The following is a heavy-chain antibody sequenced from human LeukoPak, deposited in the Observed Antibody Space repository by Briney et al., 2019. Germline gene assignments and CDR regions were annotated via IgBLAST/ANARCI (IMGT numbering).Heavy chain of an antibody. V-gene: IGHV5-51*01. J-gene: IGHJ6*03. Sequence: GESLQISCKGSGCSFSTYWIGWVRQMPGKGLEWMGFVYPGDSDTRYSPSFQGQVTISADKSITTAYLQWSSLKASDTAMYYCAKVVELATLTGDSYTYSYHMDVWGKAPAVTVSS. CDR3: AKVVELATLTGDSYTYSYHMDV. CDR1: GCSFSTYW. D-gene: IGHD5-24*01. CDR2: VYPGDSDT.